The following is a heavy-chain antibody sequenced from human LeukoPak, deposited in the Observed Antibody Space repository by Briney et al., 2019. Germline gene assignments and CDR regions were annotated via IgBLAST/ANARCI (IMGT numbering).Heavy chain of an antibody. CDR2: ISSSGSTI. V-gene: IGHV3-11*01. Sequence: PGGSLRLSCAASGFTFSDYYMSWIRQAPGKGLEWVSYISSSGSTIYYADSVKGRFTISRDNSKNTLYLQMNSLRAEDTAVYYCAKTHYYGSATYYFDYWGQGTLVTVSS. CDR1: GFTFSDYY. J-gene: IGHJ4*02. CDR3: AKTHYYGSATYYFDY. D-gene: IGHD3-10*01.